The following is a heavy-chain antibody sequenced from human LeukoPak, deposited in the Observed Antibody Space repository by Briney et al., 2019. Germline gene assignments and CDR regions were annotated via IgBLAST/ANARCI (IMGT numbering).Heavy chain of an antibody. CDR1: GGSISSYY. CDR3: AREGRYRYGYNEYHSYMDI. V-gene: IGHV4-4*07. Sequence: PSETLSLTCTVSGGSISSYYWSWIRQPAGKGLESIGHISTSGSTNYNPSLKSRVTMSVDTSKNQFSLKLSSVTAADTAVYYCAREGRYRYGYNEYHSYMDIWGKGTTVTVSS. D-gene: IGHD5-24*01. CDR2: ISTSGST. J-gene: IGHJ6*03.